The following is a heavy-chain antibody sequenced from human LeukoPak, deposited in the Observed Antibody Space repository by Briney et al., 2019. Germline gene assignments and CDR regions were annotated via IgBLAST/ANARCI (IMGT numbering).Heavy chain of an antibody. V-gene: IGHV3-23*01. CDR3: ARFRGSGSHTLYSFDY. CDR1: GFPFSINA. D-gene: IGHD3-10*01. Sequence: SGGSLRLSCAASGFPFSINAMSWVRQAPGKGLEWVSGISGTGGGTFYADSVKGRFPISRDDSINTLYLQMSSLRAEDTAVYYCARFRGSGSHTLYSFDYWGQGSLVTVSS. CDR2: ISGTGGGT. J-gene: IGHJ4*02.